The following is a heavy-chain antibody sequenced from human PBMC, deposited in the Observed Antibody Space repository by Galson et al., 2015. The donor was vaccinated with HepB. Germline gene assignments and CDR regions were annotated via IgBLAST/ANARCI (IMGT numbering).Heavy chain of an antibody. CDR1: GFTFSSYG. CDR3: ARDYTGSYGFDY. V-gene: IGHV3-33*08. J-gene: IGHJ4*02. CDR2: IWYDGSNK. D-gene: IGHD3-10*01. Sequence: SLRLSCAASGFTFSSYGMHWVRQAPGKGLEWVAVIWYDGSNKYYADSVKGRFTISRDNSKNTLYLQMNSLRAEDTAVYYCARDYTGSYGFDYWGQGTLVTVSS.